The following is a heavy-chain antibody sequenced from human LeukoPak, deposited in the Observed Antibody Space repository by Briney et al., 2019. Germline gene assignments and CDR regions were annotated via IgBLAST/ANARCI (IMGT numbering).Heavy chain of an antibody. V-gene: IGHV4-59*01. CDR3: ATTTNDGHSDY. Sequence: SETLSLTCTVSSASISTYYWSWVRQPLGKGLEWIGYVHYSGITNYNPSLRSRVTISLDTSKSQFSLKVSSVTAADTAIYYCATTTNDGHSDYWGQGTLVTVSS. CDR1: SASISTYY. D-gene: IGHD2-8*01. J-gene: IGHJ4*02. CDR2: VHYSGIT.